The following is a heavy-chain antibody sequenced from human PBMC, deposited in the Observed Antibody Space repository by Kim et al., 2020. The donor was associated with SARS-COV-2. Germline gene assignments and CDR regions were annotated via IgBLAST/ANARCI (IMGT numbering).Heavy chain of an antibody. J-gene: IGHJ4*02. Sequence: ASVKGRFTISRDESKNTAYLQMNRLKTEDTAVYYCTRLGYCTNGICYTKEYWGQGTLVTVSS. CDR3: TRLGYCTNGICYTKEY. D-gene: IGHD2-8*01. V-gene: IGHV3-73*01.